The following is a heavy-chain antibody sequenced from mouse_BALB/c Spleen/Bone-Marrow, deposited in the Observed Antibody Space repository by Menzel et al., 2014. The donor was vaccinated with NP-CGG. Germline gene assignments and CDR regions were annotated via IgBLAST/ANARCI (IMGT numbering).Heavy chain of an antibody. CDR2: IDPETGGT. CDR3: TRDGSSRWYFDV. CDR1: GYTFTDYE. D-gene: IGHD1-1*01. J-gene: IGHJ1*01. V-gene: IGHV1-15*01. Sequence: QVQLQQSGAELVRPGASVTLSCKASGYTFTDYEMHWVKQTPVHGLEWIGAIDPETGGTAYNQKFKGKATLTADKSSSKAYMDLRNLTSEDSAVYYCTRDGSSRWYFDVWGAGTTVTVSS.